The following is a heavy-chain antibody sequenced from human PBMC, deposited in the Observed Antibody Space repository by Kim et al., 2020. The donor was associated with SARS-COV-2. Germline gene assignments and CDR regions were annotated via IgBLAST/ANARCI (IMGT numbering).Heavy chain of an antibody. J-gene: IGHJ4*02. CDR1: GFTFRSYV. Sequence: GGSLRLSCEASGFTFRSYVMSWVRQAPGKGLEWVSSIYGRGSTTYYGDSVKGRFTISRDNSKNTLYLQMNSLRAEDTAVYFCARDQSNAVEVGAFGSWGQGTLVTVSS. CDR3: ARDQSNAVEVGAFGS. V-gene: IGHV3-23*01. CDR2: IYGRGSTT. D-gene: IGHD2-15*01.